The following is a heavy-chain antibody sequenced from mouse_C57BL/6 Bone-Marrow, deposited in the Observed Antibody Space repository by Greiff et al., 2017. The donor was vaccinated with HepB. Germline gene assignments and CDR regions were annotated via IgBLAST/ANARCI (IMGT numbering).Heavy chain of an antibody. CDR3: ARPHYYYDWFAY. J-gene: IGHJ3*01. CDR1: GFTFSDYG. D-gene: IGHD2-4*01. CDR2: ISSGSSTI. Sequence: EVQRVESGGGLVKPGGSLKLSCAASGFTFSDYGMHWVRQAPEKGLEWVAYISSGSSTIYYADTVKGRFTISRDNAKNTLFLQMTSLRSEDTAMYYCARPHYYYDWFAYWGQGTLVTVSA. V-gene: IGHV5-17*01.